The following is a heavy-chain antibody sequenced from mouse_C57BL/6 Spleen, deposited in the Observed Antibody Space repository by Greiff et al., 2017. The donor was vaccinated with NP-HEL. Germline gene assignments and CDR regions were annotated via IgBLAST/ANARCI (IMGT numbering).Heavy chain of an antibody. Sequence: EVQLQQSGPELVKPGASVKLPCKASGYTFTDYNMDWVKQSPGKSLEWIGDINPNNGGTFYNQKFKGKATLTVDKSSSTAYMELRSLTSEDTAVYYCARFLYDGYNWYFDVWGTGTTVTVSS. J-gene: IGHJ1*03. CDR1: GYTFTDYN. D-gene: IGHD2-3*01. CDR2: INPNNGGT. V-gene: IGHV1-18*01. CDR3: ARFLYDGYNWYFDV.